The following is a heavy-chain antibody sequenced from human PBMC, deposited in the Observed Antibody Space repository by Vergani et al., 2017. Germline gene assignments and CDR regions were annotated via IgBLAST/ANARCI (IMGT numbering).Heavy chain of an antibody. Sequence: QVQLQESGPGLVKPSQTLSLTCTVSGGSISSGSYYWSWIRQPAGKGLEWIGRIYTSGSTNYNPSLKSRVTIFLDTSKSQFSLKVTSVTAADTAVYFCARGKYNSGDYYYYYGLDVWGQGTTVTVSS. CDR3: ARGKYNSGDYYYYYGLDV. V-gene: IGHV4-61*02. CDR1: GGSISSGSYY. CDR2: IYTSGST. J-gene: IGHJ6*02. D-gene: IGHD3-22*01.